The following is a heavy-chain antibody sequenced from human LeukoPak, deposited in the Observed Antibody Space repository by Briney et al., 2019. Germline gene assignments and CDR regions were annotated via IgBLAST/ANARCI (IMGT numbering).Heavy chain of an antibody. V-gene: IGHV4-34*01. J-gene: IGHJ4*02. Sequence: GSLRLSCAASGFTFNNAWMNWVRQAPGKGLEWIGEINHSGSTNYNPSLKSRVTISVDTSKNQFSLNLNSVTAADTAVYYCASLGQISGWLDYWGQGTLVTVSS. D-gene: IGHD6-19*01. CDR3: ASLGQISGWLDY. CDR1: GFTFNNAW. CDR2: INHSGST.